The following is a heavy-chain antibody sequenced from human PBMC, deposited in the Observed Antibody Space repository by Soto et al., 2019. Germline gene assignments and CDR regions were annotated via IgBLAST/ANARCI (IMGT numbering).Heavy chain of an antibody. CDR3: AKDLYDFWSGYYPNNWFDP. CDR1: GFTFSSYG. CDR2: ISYDGSNK. D-gene: IGHD3-3*01. V-gene: IGHV3-30*18. J-gene: IGHJ5*02. Sequence: GGSLRLSCAASGFTFSSYGMHWVRQAPGKGLEWVAVISYDGSNKYYADSVKGRFTISRDNSKNTLYLQMNSLRAEDTAVYYCAKDLYDFWSGYYPNNWFDPWGQGTLVTVSS.